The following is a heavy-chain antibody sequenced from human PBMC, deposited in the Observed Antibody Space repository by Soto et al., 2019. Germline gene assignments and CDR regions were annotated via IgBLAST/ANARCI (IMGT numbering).Heavy chain of an antibody. Sequence: EVQLVESGGGLIQPGGSLRLSCAASGFTVSSNYMSWVREAPGKGLEWVSVIYSDGSTYYADSVKGRFTISRDISKNTLYLQMNSLRAEDTAVYYCARDRQFDYWGQGTLVTVSS. CDR2: IYSDGST. D-gene: IGHD6-6*01. V-gene: IGHV3-53*01. CDR3: ARDRQFDY. J-gene: IGHJ4*02. CDR1: GFTVSSNY.